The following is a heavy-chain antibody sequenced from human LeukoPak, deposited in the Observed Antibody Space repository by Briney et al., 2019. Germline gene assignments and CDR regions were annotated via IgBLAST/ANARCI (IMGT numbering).Heavy chain of an antibody. CDR2: ISSNGGST. CDR1: GFTFDDYT. CDR3: ARSRDGYKPYFDY. J-gene: IGHJ4*02. V-gene: IGHV3-64*01. D-gene: IGHD5-24*01. Sequence: GGSLRLSCAASGFTFDDYTMHWVRQAPGKGLEYVSAISSNGGSTYYANSVKGRFTISRDNSKNTLYLQMGSLRAEDMAVYYCARSRDGYKPYFDYWGQGTLVTVSS.